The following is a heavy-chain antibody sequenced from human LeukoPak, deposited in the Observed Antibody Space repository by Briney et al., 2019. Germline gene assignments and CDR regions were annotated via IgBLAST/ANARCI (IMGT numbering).Heavy chain of an antibody. J-gene: IGHJ4*02. Sequence: PGGSLRLSCVTSGFTFPSYAMSWVRQAPGKGLEWVSTISLSGSTSYADSVEGRFTISRDNSKNTLYLQTGSLRADDSAQYYCARSISPGGYVGTHYFFDYWGQGTLVSVSP. CDR1: GFTFPSYA. CDR2: ISLSGST. CDR3: ARSISPGGYVGTHYFFDY. V-gene: IGHV3-23*01. D-gene: IGHD2/OR15-2a*01.